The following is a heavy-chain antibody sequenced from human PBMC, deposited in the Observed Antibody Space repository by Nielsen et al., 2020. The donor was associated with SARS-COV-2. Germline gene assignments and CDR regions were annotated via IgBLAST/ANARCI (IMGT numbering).Heavy chain of an antibody. CDR2: INHSGST. Sequence: WIRQPPGKGLEWIGEINHSGSTNYNASLKSRVTISVDTFKNQFSLKVNSVTAADTAVYYCARGPPGLAEVFYYYYYMDVWGKGTTVTVSS. V-gene: IGHV4-34*01. J-gene: IGHJ6*03. CDR3: ARGPPGLAEVFYYYYYMDV.